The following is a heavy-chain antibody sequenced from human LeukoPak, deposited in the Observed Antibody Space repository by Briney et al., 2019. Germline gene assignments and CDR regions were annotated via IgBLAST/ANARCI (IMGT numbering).Heavy chain of an antibody. Sequence: ASVKVSCKASGYTFTSYGIIWVRQAPGQGLEWMGWISAYNGNTNYAQKLQGRVTMTTDTSTSTAYMELRSLRSDDTAVYYCAATSGFLEWLNWFDPWGQGTLVTASS. CDR1: GYTFTSYG. V-gene: IGHV1-18*01. CDR2: ISAYNGNT. CDR3: AATSGFLEWLNWFDP. J-gene: IGHJ5*02. D-gene: IGHD3-3*01.